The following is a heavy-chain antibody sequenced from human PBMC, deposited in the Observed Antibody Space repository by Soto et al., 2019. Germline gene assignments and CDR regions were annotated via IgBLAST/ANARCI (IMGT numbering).Heavy chain of an antibody. J-gene: IGHJ4*02. CDR3: AKVDSSGYYPFDY. D-gene: IGHD3-22*01. Sequence: PGGSLRLSCAASGFTFSSYAMSWVRQAPGKGLEWVSAISGSGGSTYYADSVKGRFTISRDNSRNTLYLQMNSLRAEDTAVYYCAKVDSSGYYPFDYWGQGTLVTVSS. CDR2: ISGSGGST. V-gene: IGHV3-23*01. CDR1: GFTFSSYA.